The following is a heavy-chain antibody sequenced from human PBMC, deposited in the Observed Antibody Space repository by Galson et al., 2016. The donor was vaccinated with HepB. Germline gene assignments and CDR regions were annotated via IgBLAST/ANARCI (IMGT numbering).Heavy chain of an antibody. V-gene: IGHV3-30*18. CDR2: LSYNGVNH. Sequence: SLRLSCAASGFMFNNYGMHWVRQAPGKGLEWVAGLSYNGVNHHYSDSVMGRFTFSRDNSKSTLYLQMDSLRPEDTAVYYCTKQGAEGGRGYTWGQGTLVTVSS. CDR1: GFMFNNYG. CDR3: TKQGAEGGRGYT. J-gene: IGHJ5*02. D-gene: IGHD5-12*01.